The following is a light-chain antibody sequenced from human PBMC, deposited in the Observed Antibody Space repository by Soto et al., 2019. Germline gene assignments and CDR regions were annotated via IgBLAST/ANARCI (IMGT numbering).Light chain of an antibody. CDR2: DTN. CDR3: LLLYSGNRRV. J-gene: IGLJ1*01. V-gene: IGLV7-46*01. Sequence: QTVVTQEPSLTVSPGETVTLTCGSSTGTVTSGHYPYWFQQRPGQAPTTLIYDTNNKYSWTPDRFSGSLLGGKAALTLSGAQPEDEGDYYCLLLYSGNRRVFGTGTKLPS. CDR1: TGTVTSGHY.